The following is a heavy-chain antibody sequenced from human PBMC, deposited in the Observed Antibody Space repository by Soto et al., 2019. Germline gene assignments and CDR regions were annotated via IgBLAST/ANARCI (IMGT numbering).Heavy chain of an antibody. J-gene: IGHJ4*02. CDR1: GFTFSSYA. Sequence: LRLSCAASGFTFSSYAMSWVRQAPGKGLEWVSAISGSGGSTYYADSVKGRFTISRDNSKNTLYLQMNSLRAEDTAVYYCAKDPHGIYSSSDYWGQGTLVTVSS. CDR2: ISGSGGST. V-gene: IGHV3-23*01. D-gene: IGHD6-6*01. CDR3: AKDPHGIYSSSDY.